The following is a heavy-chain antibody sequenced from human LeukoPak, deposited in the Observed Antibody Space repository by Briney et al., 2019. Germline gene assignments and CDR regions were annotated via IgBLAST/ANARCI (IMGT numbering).Heavy chain of an antibody. V-gene: IGHV3-53*04. CDR2: IYGGGST. J-gene: IGHJ4*02. Sequence: GGSLRLSCAASGFTVFSNYMSWVRQAPGKGLEWVSVIYGGGSTYYADSVKGRFAISRHNSKSTLYLEMNSLRPEDTAVYYCARLYGDSYFDYWGQGTLVTASS. CDR1: GFTVFSNY. CDR3: ARLYGDSYFDY. D-gene: IGHD4-17*01.